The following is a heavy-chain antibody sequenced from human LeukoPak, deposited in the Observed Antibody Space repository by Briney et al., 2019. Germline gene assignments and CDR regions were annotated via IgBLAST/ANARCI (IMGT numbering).Heavy chain of an antibody. CDR1: GFTFSSYA. V-gene: IGHV3-23*01. CDR2: ISASGGNT. D-gene: IGHD5-12*01. Sequence: GGSLRLSCAASGFTFSSYAMSWVRQAPGKGREWVSAISASGGNTYYADSVKGRFTISRDNSQNTLYLQMNSLRAEDTAVYYCAKSPVATIRFFDPWGQGTLVTVSS. CDR3: AKSPVATIRFFDP. J-gene: IGHJ5*02.